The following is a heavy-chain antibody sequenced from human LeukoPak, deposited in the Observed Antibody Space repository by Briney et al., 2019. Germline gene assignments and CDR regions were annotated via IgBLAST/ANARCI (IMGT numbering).Heavy chain of an antibody. Sequence: PGGSLRLSCAASEFTFSSYSMNWVRQAPGKGLEWVSSISSSSSYIYYADSVKGRFTISRDNAKNSLYLQMNSLRAEDTAVYYCASTMGGQLVLGWFDPWGQGTLVTVSS. J-gene: IGHJ5*02. CDR3: ASTMGGQLVLGWFDP. CDR2: ISSSSSYI. D-gene: IGHD6-13*01. CDR1: EFTFSSYS. V-gene: IGHV3-21*01.